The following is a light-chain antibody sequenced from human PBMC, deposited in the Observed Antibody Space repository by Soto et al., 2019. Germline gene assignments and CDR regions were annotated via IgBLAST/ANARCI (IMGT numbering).Light chain of an antibody. CDR2: GAS. J-gene: IGKJ2*01. Sequence: VVTQSPASLSVSPGDRVTISCRAGPISSNLAWHQQRPGQAPRLLIYGASVRATGVPARFSGSGSGTEFTLTFNSLQSEDYAVYFCQQYNNWPYTFGQGTKVEI. CDR1: PISSN. CDR3: QQYNNWPYT. V-gene: IGKV3-15*01.